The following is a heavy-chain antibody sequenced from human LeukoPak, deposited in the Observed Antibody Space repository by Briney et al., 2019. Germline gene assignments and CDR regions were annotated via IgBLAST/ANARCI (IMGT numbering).Heavy chain of an antibody. CDR1: GYSISSGYD. V-gene: IGHV4-38-2*02. D-gene: IGHD2/OR15-2a*01. J-gene: IGHJ6*03. CDR3: ARDSTYMDV. Sequence: SETLSLTCTVSGYSISSGYDWGWIRQPPGKGLEWIGSIYHSGSTYYNPSLKSRVTISVDTSKNQFSLKLSSVTAADTAVYYCARDSTYMDVWGKGTMVTISS. CDR2: IYHSGST.